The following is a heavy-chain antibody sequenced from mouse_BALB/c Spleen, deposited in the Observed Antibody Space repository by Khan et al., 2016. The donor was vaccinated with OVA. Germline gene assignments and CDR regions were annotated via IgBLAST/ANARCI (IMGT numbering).Heavy chain of an antibody. D-gene: IGHD2-14*01. CDR2: INPSNAYT. V-gene: IGHV1-4*01. J-gene: IGHJ3*01. CDR3: VRDGAYHRNDGWFAY. Sequence: VQLQQSGAELARPGASVKMSCKASGYTFTSYTIHWIKLRPGQGLEWIGYINPSNAYTNYNQRFKDKATLTADKSSTTAYIQLSSLTSDDSAVDCCVRDGAYHRNDGWFAYWGLGTLVTVSA. CDR1: GYTFTSYT.